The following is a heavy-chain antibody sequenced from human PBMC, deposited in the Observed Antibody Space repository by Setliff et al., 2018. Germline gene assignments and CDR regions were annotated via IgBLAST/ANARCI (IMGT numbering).Heavy chain of an antibody. V-gene: IGHV1-18*01. Sequence: ASVKVSRKASDYTFTDYGIYWVRQAPGQGLEWMGWISAYNGRTNYAEKFHARVTMTTDTATSTAYMELRSLKSDDTAVYYCARASGGNSVEDGFDIWGQGTMVTVSS. CDR3: ARASGGNSVEDGFDI. J-gene: IGHJ3*02. CDR2: ISAYNGRT. CDR1: DYTFTDYG. D-gene: IGHD1-26*01.